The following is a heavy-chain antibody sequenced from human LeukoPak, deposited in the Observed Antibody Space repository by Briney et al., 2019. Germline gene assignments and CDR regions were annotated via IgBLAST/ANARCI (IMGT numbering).Heavy chain of an antibody. Sequence: GGSLRLSCAASGFTFSSYAMHWVRQAPGKGLEYVSAISSNGGSTYYANPVKGRFTTSRDNSKNTLYLQMGSLRAEDMAVYYCARSASRGGLYDYWGQGTLVTVSS. CDR3: ARSASRGGLYDY. CDR2: ISSNGGST. CDR1: GFTFSSYA. J-gene: IGHJ4*02. D-gene: IGHD3-10*01. V-gene: IGHV3-64*01.